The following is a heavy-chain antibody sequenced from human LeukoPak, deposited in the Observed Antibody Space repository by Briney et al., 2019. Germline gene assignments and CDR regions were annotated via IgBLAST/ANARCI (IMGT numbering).Heavy chain of an antibody. CDR2: IIPILGIA. CDR3: ARVLLPRSAYDSSGDDAFDI. Sequence: ASVKVSCKASGGTFSSYAISWVRQAPGQGLEWMGRIIPILGIANYAQKFQGRVTITADKSTSTAYMELSSLRSEDTAVYYCARVLLPRSAYDSSGDDAFDIWGQGTMVTVSS. V-gene: IGHV1-69*04. CDR1: GGTFSSYA. D-gene: IGHD3-22*01. J-gene: IGHJ3*02.